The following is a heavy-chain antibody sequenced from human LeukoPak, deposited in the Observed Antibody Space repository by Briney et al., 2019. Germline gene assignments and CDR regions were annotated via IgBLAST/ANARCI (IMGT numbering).Heavy chain of an antibody. D-gene: IGHD3-22*01. CDR1: GFTFSSYE. Sequence: PGGSLRLSCAASGFTFSSYEMNWVRQAPGKGLEWVSYISSSGSTTYYADSVKGRFTISRDNAKNSLYLQMNSLRAEDTAVYYCARYGYDSSVWGQGTLVTVSS. V-gene: IGHV3-48*03. J-gene: IGHJ4*02. CDR2: ISSSGSTT. CDR3: ARYGYDSSV.